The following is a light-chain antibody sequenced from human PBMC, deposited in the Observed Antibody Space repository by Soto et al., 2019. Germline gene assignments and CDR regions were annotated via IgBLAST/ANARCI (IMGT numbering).Light chain of an antibody. V-gene: IGKV1-5*01. CDR3: QHYNSYSEA. CDR2: DAS. J-gene: IGKJ1*01. Sequence: QMTPSPSTLSSSVGDSVTVTCXASQSISSWLAWYQQKPGKAPKLLIYDASSLQSGVPSRFTGSGSGTEFTLTISSLQPDDFATYYCQHYNSYSEAFGQGTKVDIK. CDR1: QSISSW.